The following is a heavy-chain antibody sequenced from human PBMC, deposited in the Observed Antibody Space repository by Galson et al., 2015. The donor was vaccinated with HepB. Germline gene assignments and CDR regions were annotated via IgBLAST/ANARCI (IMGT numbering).Heavy chain of an antibody. CDR1: GYIFRRYW. J-gene: IGHJ6*02. CDR2: MNQDGSAT. D-gene: IGHD1-26*01. Sequence: SLRLSCAGSGYIFRRYWMSWVRQAPGKGLEWVANMNQDGSATNCVDSVKGRFTISRDNTKNLLYLQMNNLRVDDTAVYYCAREPGADVWGQGTTVIVSS. CDR3: AREPGADV. V-gene: IGHV3-7*03.